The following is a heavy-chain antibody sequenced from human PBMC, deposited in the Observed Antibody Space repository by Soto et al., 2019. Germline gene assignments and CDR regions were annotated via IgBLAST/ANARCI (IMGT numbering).Heavy chain of an antibody. D-gene: IGHD3-10*01. CDR1: GGSISSYY. V-gene: IGHV4-59*08. CDR3: ARQGFGPLHGLVDV. Sequence: QVQLQESGPGLVKPSETLSLSCTVSGGSISSYYWSWFRQSPGKRMEWIGYVHHSWGSSYNPSLHSRVAISLDTSKCQFSLKVTSVTATDTAVYYCARQGFGPLHGLVDVWGQRTTVTVSS. CDR2: VHHSWGS. J-gene: IGHJ6*02.